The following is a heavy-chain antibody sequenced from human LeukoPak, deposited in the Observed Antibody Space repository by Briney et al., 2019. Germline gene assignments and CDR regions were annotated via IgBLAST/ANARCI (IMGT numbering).Heavy chain of an antibody. CDR3: ARVITPGYFLH. J-gene: IGHJ1*01. V-gene: IGHV1-18*01. CDR1: GYTFTIYD. D-gene: IGHD2-15*01. Sequence: ASVKVSCKASGYTFTIYDISWVRQAPGQGLEWMGWISPYNGNTNYAQKLQDRVTMTTDTSTSTAYMELRSLRSDDTAVYYCARVITPGYFLHWGQGTLVTDSS. CDR2: ISPYNGNT.